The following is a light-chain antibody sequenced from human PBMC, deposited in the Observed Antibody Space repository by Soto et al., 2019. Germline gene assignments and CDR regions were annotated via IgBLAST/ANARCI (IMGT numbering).Light chain of an antibody. Sequence: EIVLTQSPGTLSLSPGERATLSCRASQSVSSNNLAWYQQKPGQAPRILIYGASSRATGIPDRFSGSVSGTDFTLTINRLEPEDFALYYCQQYGSSPRTFGQGTKVEIQ. CDR1: QSVSSNN. CDR2: GAS. CDR3: QQYGSSPRT. V-gene: IGKV3-20*01. J-gene: IGKJ1*01.